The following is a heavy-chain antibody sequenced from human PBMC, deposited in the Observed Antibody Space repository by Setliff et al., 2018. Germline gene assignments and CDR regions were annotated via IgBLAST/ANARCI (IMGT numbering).Heavy chain of an antibody. D-gene: IGHD7-27*01. Sequence: SSETLSLTCAVSGYSISSGYNWGWIRQPPGKGLEWIGSIYYRGSTSYNSSLKSRVSISVDTSKNQFSLNLNAVTAAGTAVYYCATLTGDRGVDYWGQGRLVTVSS. V-gene: IGHV4-38-2*01. CDR1: GYSISSGYN. J-gene: IGHJ4*02. CDR2: IYYRGST. CDR3: ATLTGDRGVDY.